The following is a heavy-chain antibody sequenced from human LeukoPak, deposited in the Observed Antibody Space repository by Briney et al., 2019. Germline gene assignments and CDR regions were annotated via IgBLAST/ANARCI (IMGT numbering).Heavy chain of an antibody. CDR1: GGSISSYY. J-gene: IGHJ5*02. CDR3: ARHRLYYDLRGGNWFDP. CDR2: IYYSGST. D-gene: IGHD3-3*01. V-gene: IGHV4-39*01. Sequence: PSETLSLTCTVSGGSISSYYWGWIRQPPGKGLEWIGSIYYSGSTYYNPSLKSRVTISVDTSKNQFSLKLSSVTAADTAVYYCARHRLYYDLRGGNWFDPWGQGTLVTVSS.